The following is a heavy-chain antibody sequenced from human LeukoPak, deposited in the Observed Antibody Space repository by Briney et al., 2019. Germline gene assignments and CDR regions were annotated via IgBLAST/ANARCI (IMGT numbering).Heavy chain of an antibody. J-gene: IGHJ4*02. CDR2: IKSKTDGGTT. D-gene: IGHD3-22*01. Sequence: GGSLRLSCAASGFTFSNAWMNWVRQAPGKELEWVGRIKSKTDGGTTDYAAPVKGRFTISRDDSKNTLYLQMNSLKTEDTAVYYCTTLDYYDSSGYYSPFDYWGQGTLVTVSS. CDR3: TTLDYYDSSGYYSPFDY. CDR1: GFTFSNAW. V-gene: IGHV3-15*07.